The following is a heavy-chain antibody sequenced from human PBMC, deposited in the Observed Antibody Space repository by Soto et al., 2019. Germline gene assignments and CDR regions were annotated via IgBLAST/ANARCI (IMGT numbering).Heavy chain of an antibody. J-gene: IGHJ6*02. V-gene: IGHV1-2*04. CDR2: INPKSGGT. Sequence: ASVKVSCKASGYSFTDYHIHWVRQAPGQGLEWLGRINPKSGGTSTAQKFQGWVTMTRDRSISTVYMELTRLRSDDTAVYFCARGHSTDCSNGVCSFFYNHEMDVRGQGTTVILSS. D-gene: IGHD2-8*01. CDR1: GYSFTDYH. CDR3: ARGHSTDCSNGVCSFFYNHEMDV.